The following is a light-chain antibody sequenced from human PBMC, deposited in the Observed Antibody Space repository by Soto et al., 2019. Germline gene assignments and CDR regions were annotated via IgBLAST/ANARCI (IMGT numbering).Light chain of an antibody. Sequence: QSVLTQPPSTYGTPEQRVTISCYGSSSNIGSNNVNWYQQFPGTAPKLLIYTNNQRPSGVPDRFSGSESGTSVSLAISGLHFEDDAYYYCAAWDDSLSGVVFGGGTKLTVL. CDR2: TNN. J-gene: IGLJ2*01. CDR3: AAWDDSLSGVV. CDR1: SSNIGSNN. V-gene: IGLV1-44*01.